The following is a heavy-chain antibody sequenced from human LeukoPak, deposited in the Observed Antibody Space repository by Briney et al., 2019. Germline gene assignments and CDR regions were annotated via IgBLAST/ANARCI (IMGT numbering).Heavy chain of an antibody. Sequence: SETLSLTCAVHGGSFSGYYWSWIGQPPGKGLEWIGEINHSGSTNYNPSLKSRVTISVDTSKNQFSLKLSSVTAADTAVYYCARGGGYENDYWGQGTLVTVSS. J-gene: IGHJ4*02. CDR1: GGSFSGYY. CDR2: INHSGST. V-gene: IGHV4-34*01. D-gene: IGHD6-19*01. CDR3: ARGGGYENDY.